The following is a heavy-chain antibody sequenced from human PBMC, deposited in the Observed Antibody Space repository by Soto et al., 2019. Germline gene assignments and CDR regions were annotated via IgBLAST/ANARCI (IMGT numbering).Heavy chain of an antibody. CDR1: GFTFSSYA. CDR3: AKGYCSGGDFYRALLDY. J-gene: IGHJ4*02. D-gene: IGHD2-15*01. Sequence: GGSLRLSCAASGFTFSSYAMSWVRQAPGKGLEWVSAIRGSGDRTYYADSVKGRFTISRDNSKNTVNLQMNSLRAEDTAVYYCAKGYCSGGDFYRALLDYWGQGTLVHVPS. V-gene: IGHV3-23*01. CDR2: IRGSGDRT.